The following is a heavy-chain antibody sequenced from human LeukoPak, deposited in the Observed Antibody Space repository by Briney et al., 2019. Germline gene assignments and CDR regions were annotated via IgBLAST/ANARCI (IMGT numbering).Heavy chain of an antibody. CDR3: ARGDDYSNYGFDY. D-gene: IGHD4-11*01. CDR2: IIPIFGTA. J-gene: IGHJ4*02. CDR1: GGTFSSYA. V-gene: IGHV1-69*05. Sequence: SVKVSCKASGGTFSSYAISWVRQAPGQGLEWMGGIIPIFGTANYAQKFQGRVTITTDESTSTAYMEPSSLRSEDTAVYYCARGDDYSNYGFDYWGQGTLVTVSS.